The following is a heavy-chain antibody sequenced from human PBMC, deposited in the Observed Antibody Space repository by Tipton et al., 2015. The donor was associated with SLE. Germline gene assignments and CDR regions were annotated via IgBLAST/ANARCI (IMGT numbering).Heavy chain of an antibody. D-gene: IGHD4-17*01. J-gene: IGHJ5*02. CDR2: MSYDGSNK. V-gene: IGHV3-30-3*01. CDR3: ARDRDYGDYDLDP. CDR1: GFTFSSYA. Sequence: SLRLSCAASGFTFSSYAMHWVRQAPGKGLEWVAVMSYDGSNKYYADSVKGRFTISRDDAKNSLYLQMNSLRAEDTAVYYCARDRDYGDYDLDPWGQGTLVNVSS.